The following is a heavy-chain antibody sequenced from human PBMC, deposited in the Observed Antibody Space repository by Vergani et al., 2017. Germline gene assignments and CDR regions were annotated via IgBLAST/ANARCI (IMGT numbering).Heavy chain of an antibody. CDR2: ISWNSGAV. CDR3: TKGSVYYHDSAGHGYDPYTGFDL. D-gene: IGHD5-12*01. CDR1: GITFWKFG. V-gene: IGHV3-9*01. J-gene: IGHJ3*01. Sequence: EVDLVESGGGLAHPGGSLRLSCEASGITFWKFGMHWVRQGPGKGLEWVSGISWNSGAVDYADSVRGRFTISRDNAKNSLFLEMNSLRFEDTAVYFCTKGSVYYHDSAGHGYDPYTGFDLWGQGTLVTVSS.